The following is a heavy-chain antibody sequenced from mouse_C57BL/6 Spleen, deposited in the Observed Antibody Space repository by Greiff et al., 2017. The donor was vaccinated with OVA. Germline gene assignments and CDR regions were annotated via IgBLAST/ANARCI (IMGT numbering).Heavy chain of an antibody. CDR3: AGDYSNSDWYFDV. J-gene: IGHJ1*03. D-gene: IGHD2-5*01. V-gene: IGHV1-20*01. CDR1: GYSFTGYF. Sequence: EVQLQQSGPELVKPGASVKISCKASGYSFTGYFMNWVMQSHGKSLEWIGRINPYNGDTFYNQKFKGKATLTVDKSSSTAHMELRSLTSEDSAVYYCAGDYSNSDWYFDVWGTGTTVTVSS. CDR2: INPYNGDT.